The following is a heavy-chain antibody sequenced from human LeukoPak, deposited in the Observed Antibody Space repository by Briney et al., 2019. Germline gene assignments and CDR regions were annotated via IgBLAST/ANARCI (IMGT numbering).Heavy chain of an antibody. D-gene: IGHD6-19*01. J-gene: IGHJ1*01. V-gene: IGHV4-38-2*02. Sequence: SETLSLTCSVSGFLITNNNYWGWIRQSPGKGLEWMGSIHHSGSRFETGSTHYNPSFRGRVTVSADPSKNQFSLTLRSVTAADTGVYFWARNGSSGFFNDWSQGTLVTISS. CDR3: ARNGSSGFFND. CDR2: IHHSGSRFETGST. CDR1: GFLITNNNY.